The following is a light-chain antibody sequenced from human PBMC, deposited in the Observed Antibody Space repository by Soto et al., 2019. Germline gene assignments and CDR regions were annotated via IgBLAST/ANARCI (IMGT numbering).Light chain of an antibody. V-gene: IGKV2-28*01. CDR1: QSLLHSNGYNY. CDR2: LGS. Sequence: DIVMTQSPLSLPVTPGEPASISCRSSQSLLHSNGYNYLDWYLQKPGQSPQLLIYLGSNRSSGVPDRFSGSGSGTDFTLKISRVEAEDVGVYYCQQYNSWPPITFGQGTRMEIK. CDR3: QQYNSWPPIT. J-gene: IGKJ5*01.